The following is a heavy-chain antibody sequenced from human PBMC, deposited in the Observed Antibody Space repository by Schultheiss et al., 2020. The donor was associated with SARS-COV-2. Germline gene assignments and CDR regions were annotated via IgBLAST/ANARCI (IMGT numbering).Heavy chain of an antibody. J-gene: IGHJ4*02. V-gene: IGHV1-8*01. D-gene: IGHD2/OR15-2a*01. CDR1: GYTFTSYD. CDR2: MNPNSGNT. CDR3: ARDVAGEYGY. Sequence: ASVKVSCKASGYTFTSYDINWVRQATGQGLEWMGWMNPNSGNTGYAQKLQGRVTMTTDTSTSTAYMELRSLRSDDTAVYYCARDVAGEYGYWGQGTLVTVSS.